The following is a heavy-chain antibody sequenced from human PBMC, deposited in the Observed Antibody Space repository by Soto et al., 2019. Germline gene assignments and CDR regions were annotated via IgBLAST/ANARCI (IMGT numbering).Heavy chain of an antibody. Sequence: GESLKISCKGSGYSFTSYWIGWVRQMPGKGLEWMGIIYPGDSDTRYSPSFQGQVTISADKSISTAYLQWSSLKASDTAMYYCARPSSGWYGYYYYGMDVWGQGTTVTSP. CDR2: IYPGDSDT. V-gene: IGHV5-51*01. CDR1: GYSFTSYW. J-gene: IGHJ6*02. D-gene: IGHD6-19*01. CDR3: ARPSSGWYGYYYYGMDV.